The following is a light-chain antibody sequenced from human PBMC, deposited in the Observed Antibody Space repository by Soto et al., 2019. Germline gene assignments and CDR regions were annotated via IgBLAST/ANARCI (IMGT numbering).Light chain of an antibody. CDR3: LQYGTQWWT. V-gene: IGKV3-20*01. CDR1: QSVPANY. Sequence: EIVLTQSPGTLSLSPGERVTLSCGASQSVPANYLAWYQQKPGQAPRLLIYGASNRATGLPDRFSGSGSGTDFTLTGSRLEPEDFSVYFCLQYGTQWWTFGQGASVEIK. CDR2: GAS. J-gene: IGKJ1*01.